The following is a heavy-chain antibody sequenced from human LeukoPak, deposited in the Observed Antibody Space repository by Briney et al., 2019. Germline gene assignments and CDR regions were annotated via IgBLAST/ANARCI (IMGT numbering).Heavy chain of an antibody. CDR1: GFTFSSYG. CDR2: IWYDGSNK. D-gene: IGHD3-10*01. CDR3: AREGQTYYYGSGSPTDYGMDV. Sequence: PGRSLRLSCAASGFTFSSYGMDGVRQAPGKGLGWVAGIWYDGSNKYYADSVKGRLTISRDNSKNRLYLKMNSLRAEDTAVYYCAREGQTYYYGSGSPTDYGMDVWGKGTTVTVSS. V-gene: IGHV3-33*01. J-gene: IGHJ6*04.